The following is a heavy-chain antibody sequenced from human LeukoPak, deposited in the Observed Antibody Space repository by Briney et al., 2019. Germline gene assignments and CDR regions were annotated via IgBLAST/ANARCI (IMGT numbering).Heavy chain of an antibody. J-gene: IGHJ4*02. CDR1: GYTLTELS. D-gene: IGHD5-24*01. V-gene: IGHV1-24*01. CDR2: FDPENGET. CDR3: LRGDGDY. Sequence: ASVKVSCKVSGYTLTELSMHWVRQAPGKGLEWMGRFDPENGETVYAQKFQGGVTMTEDTSTDTAYMELSSLRSEDTAVYYCLRGDGDYWGQGTLVTVSS.